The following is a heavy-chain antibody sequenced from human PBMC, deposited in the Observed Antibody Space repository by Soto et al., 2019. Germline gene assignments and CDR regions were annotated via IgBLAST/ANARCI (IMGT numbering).Heavy chain of an antibody. D-gene: IGHD6-19*01. CDR1: GFTFDDHA. Sequence: EVQLVESGGGLVQPGRSLRLSCAASGFTFDDHAMHWVRQGPGKGLEWVSGISWNSGTIVYADSVKGRFTISRDNTKNYLYLQMDSLRREDTALYYCAKDIQSTGWYCGLDLWGQGTTVTVSS. J-gene: IGHJ6*02. CDR3: AKDIQSTGWYCGLDL. CDR2: ISWNSGTI. V-gene: IGHV3-9*01.